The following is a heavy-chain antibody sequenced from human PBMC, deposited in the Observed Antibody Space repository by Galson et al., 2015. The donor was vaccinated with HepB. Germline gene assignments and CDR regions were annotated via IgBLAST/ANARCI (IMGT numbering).Heavy chain of an antibody. V-gene: IGHV1-69*13. Sequence: SVKVSCRASGGTFSSYAISWVRQAPGQGLEWMGGIIPIFGTANYAQKFQGRVTITADESTSTAYMELSSLRSEDTAVYYCARDSGLRYFDWLIGYFDLWGRGTLVTVSS. D-gene: IGHD3-9*01. CDR1: GGTFSSYA. J-gene: IGHJ2*01. CDR3: ARDSGLRYFDWLIGYFDL. CDR2: IIPIFGTA.